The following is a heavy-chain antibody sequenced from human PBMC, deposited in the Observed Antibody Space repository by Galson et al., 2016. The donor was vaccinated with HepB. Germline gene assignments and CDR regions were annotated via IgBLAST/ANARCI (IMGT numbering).Heavy chain of an antibody. CDR2: IYYSGGT. Sequence: SETLSLTCTVSGASINNSNYYWGWIRQPPGKGLEWIANIYYSGGTYYNPSLKRRVTISADTSKKQFSLKLTSVTAADTAMYYCARLPWSGWSPSWFDSWGQGTQVTVSS. CDR1: GASINNSNYY. V-gene: IGHV4-39*01. CDR3: ARLPWSGWSPSWFDS. D-gene: IGHD6-19*01. J-gene: IGHJ5*01.